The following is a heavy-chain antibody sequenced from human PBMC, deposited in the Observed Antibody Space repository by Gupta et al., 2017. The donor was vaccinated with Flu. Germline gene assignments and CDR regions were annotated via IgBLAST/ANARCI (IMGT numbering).Heavy chain of an antibody. Sequence: QVQLVQSGAEVKKPGASVKVSCKVSGYTLTELSMHWVRQAPGKGLEWMGGFDPEVGETLYAKKFQGGVTMTEDTSTDTAYMELSSRRSEETAVYYCATGGPLSPYNWKYGMFIDWGQGTLVTVSS. D-gene: IGHD1-7*01. CDR1: GYTLTELS. CDR2: FDPEVGET. CDR3: ATGGPLSPYNWKYGMFID. V-gene: IGHV1-24*01. J-gene: IGHJ4*02.